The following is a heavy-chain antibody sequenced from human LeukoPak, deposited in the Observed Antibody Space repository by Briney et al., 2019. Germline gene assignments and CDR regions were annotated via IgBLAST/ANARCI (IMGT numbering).Heavy chain of an antibody. D-gene: IGHD5-12*01. Sequence: GASVKVSCKVSGYTLTELSMHWVRQAPGKGLEWMGGFGPEDGETIYAQKFQGRVTMTEDTSTDTAYMELSSLRSEDTAVYYCVVATIEVRYYFDYWGQGTLVTVSS. CDR2: FGPEDGET. J-gene: IGHJ4*02. CDR3: VVATIEVRYYFDY. CDR1: GYTLTELS. V-gene: IGHV1-24*01.